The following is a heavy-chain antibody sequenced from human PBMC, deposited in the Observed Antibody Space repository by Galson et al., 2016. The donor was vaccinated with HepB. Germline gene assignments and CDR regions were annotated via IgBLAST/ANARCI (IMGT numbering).Heavy chain of an antibody. D-gene: IGHD5-12*01. Sequence: ETLSLTCTVSGGSIRSDFYYWGWIRQPPGKGLEWIGTVYHTGSTYYNPSLTSRVTISVDTSKNQFSLRLNSVTAADTAIYYCARRGDSTIVATHDAFDIWGQGTMVAVSS. CDR2: VYHTGST. V-gene: IGHV4-39*01. CDR1: GGSIRSDFYY. J-gene: IGHJ3*02. CDR3: ARRGDSTIVATHDAFDI.